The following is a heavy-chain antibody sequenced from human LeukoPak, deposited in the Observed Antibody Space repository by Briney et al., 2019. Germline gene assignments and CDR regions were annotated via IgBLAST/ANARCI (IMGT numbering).Heavy chain of an antibody. CDR2: ICYDGSNK. Sequence: GGSLRLSCAASGFTFSKYGINWVRQAPGKGLEWVAIICYDGSNKYFAESVMGRFTISKDNSKNTVYLQMNSLRVEDTAVYHCARAGIENALDYWGQGTQVTVSS. CDR3: ARAGIENALDY. D-gene: IGHD5-24*01. J-gene: IGHJ4*02. CDR1: GFTFSKYG. V-gene: IGHV3-33*01.